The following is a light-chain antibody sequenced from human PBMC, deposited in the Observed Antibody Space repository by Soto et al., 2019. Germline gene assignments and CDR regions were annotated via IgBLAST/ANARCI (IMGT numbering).Light chain of an antibody. J-gene: IGKJ3*01. CDR1: RDISTW. V-gene: IGKV1-12*01. Sequence: DIQMTQSPSSVSASVGDRVTITCRASRDISTWLAWYQQIPGKAPKLLIFAVSTLQTRVPSRFSGSGSATDFTPTISGLQPEDCATYYCQQASVRPFTVGPRTKVDIK. CDR2: AVS. CDR3: QQASVRPFT.